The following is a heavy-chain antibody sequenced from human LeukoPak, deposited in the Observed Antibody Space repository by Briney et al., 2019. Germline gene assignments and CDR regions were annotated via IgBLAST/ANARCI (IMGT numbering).Heavy chain of an antibody. CDR1: GFTFSSYA. J-gene: IGHJ4*02. D-gene: IGHD6-19*01. CDR3: AKSSSGWYQFDY. V-gene: IGHV3-23*01. CDR2: ISGSGDNT. Sequence: PGGSLRLSCAASGFTFSSYAMNWVRQAPGKGLEWVSAISGSGDNTYYADSVKGRFTISRDNSKDTLDLQMNSLRAEDTAIYFCAKSSSGWYQFDYWGQGTLVTVSS.